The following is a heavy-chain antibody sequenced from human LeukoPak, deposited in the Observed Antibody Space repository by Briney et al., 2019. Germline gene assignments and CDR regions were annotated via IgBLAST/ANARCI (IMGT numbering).Heavy chain of an antibody. J-gene: IGHJ4*02. CDR1: GFTFSYYA. CDR2: IWSDGSNK. V-gene: IGHV3-33*01. Sequence: GGSLRLSCSASGFTFSYYAIHWVSQAPGKGLEWVALIWSDGSNKYYAESVKGRITISRDNSKNTVYLQMNSLRAEDTAVYYCARELFGSGSCPDGWGQGTLVTVSS. CDR3: ARELFGSGSCPDG. D-gene: IGHD3-10*01.